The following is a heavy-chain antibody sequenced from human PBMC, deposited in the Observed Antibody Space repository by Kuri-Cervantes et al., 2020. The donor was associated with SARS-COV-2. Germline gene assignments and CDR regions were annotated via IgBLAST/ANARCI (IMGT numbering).Heavy chain of an antibody. J-gene: IGHJ4*02. CDR1: GGTFSSYA. Sequence: ASVKVSCKASGGTFSSYAISWVRQAPGQGLEWMGWINPNSGGTNYAQKFQGRVTMTRDTSISTAYMELSRLRSDDTAVYYCASPSGYCSSTSCLTYWGQGTLVTVSS. V-gene: IGHV1-2*02. CDR3: ASPSGYCSSTSCLTY. D-gene: IGHD2-2*01. CDR2: INPNSGGT.